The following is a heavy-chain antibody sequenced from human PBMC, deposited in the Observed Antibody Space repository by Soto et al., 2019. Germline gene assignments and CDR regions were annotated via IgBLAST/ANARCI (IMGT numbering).Heavy chain of an antibody. J-gene: IGHJ6*02. CDR2: IYYSGST. CDR1: GGSISSGGYY. D-gene: IGHD2-2*01. Sequence: QVQLQESGPGLVKPSQTLSLTCTVSGGSISSGGYYWSWIRQHPGKGLEWIGYIYYSGSTYYNPSLKSRVTISVDTSKNQFSLKLSSVTAADTAVYYCARGDPAAMRNYYYGMDVWGQGTTVTVSS. CDR3: ARGDPAAMRNYYYGMDV. V-gene: IGHV4-31*03.